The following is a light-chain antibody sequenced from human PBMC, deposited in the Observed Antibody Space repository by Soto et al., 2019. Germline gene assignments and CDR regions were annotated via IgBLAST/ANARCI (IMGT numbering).Light chain of an antibody. Sequence: IVLTQSQCTLSLSPGERSILSCISSQTFNNNYLAWCQQKPGQAPRLLIYGASRRATGIPDRFSGSASGTDFTLTISRLEPEDFAVYFCQQYSDLPMTFGQGTRLEL. J-gene: IGKJ5*01. CDR3: QQYSDLPMT. CDR1: QTFNNNY. CDR2: GAS. V-gene: IGKV3-20*01.